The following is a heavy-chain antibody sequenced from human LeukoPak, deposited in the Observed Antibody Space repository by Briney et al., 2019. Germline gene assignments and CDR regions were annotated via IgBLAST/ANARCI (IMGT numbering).Heavy chain of an antibody. V-gene: IGHV3-7*01. CDR1: GFTFSSYW. J-gene: IGHJ4*02. CDR3: ARGGRCSGDNCYATLYDY. D-gene: IGHD2-15*01. Sequence: PGGSLRLSCAASGFTFSSYWMSWVRQAPGKGLEGVANIKQDGSEKYYVDSVKGRFTISRDNAKNSLYLQMNSLRPEDTAIYYCARGGRCSGDNCYATLYDYWGQGTVVTVSS. CDR2: IKQDGSEK.